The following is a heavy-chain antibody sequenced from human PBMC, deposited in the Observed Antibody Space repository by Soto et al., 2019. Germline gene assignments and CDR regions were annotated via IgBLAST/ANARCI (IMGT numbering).Heavy chain of an antibody. Sequence: PGGSLRLSCAASGFTFSTYVMHWVRQAPGKGLEWVALISSDENTKYYAESVEGRFTISRDNSKDTLFLQLNSLRPEDTALYFCASGSFFHVAYWGRGTLVTVSS. V-gene: IGHV3-30-3*01. D-gene: IGHD6-25*01. CDR2: ISSDENTK. CDR1: GFTFSTYV. CDR3: ASGSFFHVAY. J-gene: IGHJ4*02.